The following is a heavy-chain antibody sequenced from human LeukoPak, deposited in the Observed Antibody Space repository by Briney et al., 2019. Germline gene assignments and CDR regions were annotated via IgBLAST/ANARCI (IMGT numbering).Heavy chain of an antibody. CDR1: GFTFSSYS. V-gene: IGHV3-21*01. Sequence: GGSLRLSCAASGFTFSSYSMNWVRQAPGKGLEWVSSISSSSSYIYYADSVKGRFTISRDNAKNSLYLQMNSLRADDTAVYYCAREHTVLLWFGESKGWFDPWDQGTLVTVSS. J-gene: IGHJ5*02. CDR2: ISSSSSYI. CDR3: AREHTVLLWFGESKGWFDP. D-gene: IGHD3-10*01.